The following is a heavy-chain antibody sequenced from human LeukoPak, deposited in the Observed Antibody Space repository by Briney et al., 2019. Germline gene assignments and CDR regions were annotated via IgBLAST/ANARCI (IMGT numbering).Heavy chain of an antibody. CDR1: GFTFSNYW. CDR3: VRDGGVSGYDLLDY. CDR2: INQDGSEE. J-gene: IGHJ4*02. Sequence: GGSLRLSCAASGFTFSNYWMTGVRQAPGRGLEWVAHINQDGSEEHYMDSVKARFTISRDNAKNSLSLQMNSLRAEDTAVYYCVRDGGVSGYDLLDYWGQGTLVTVSS. D-gene: IGHD5-12*01. V-gene: IGHV3-7*01.